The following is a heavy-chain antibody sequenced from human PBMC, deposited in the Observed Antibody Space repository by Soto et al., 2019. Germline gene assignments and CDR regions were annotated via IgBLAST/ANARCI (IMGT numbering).Heavy chain of an antibody. CDR2: ISYDGSNK. Sequence: GGSLRLSCVASGFTFSTSAMSWARQAPGKGLEWVAVISYDGSNKYYADSVKGRFTISRDNSKNTLYLQMNSLRAEDTAVYYCARVSQTLVGAIMDDAFDIWGQGTMVTVSS. CDR1: GFTFSTSA. V-gene: IGHV3-30-3*01. D-gene: IGHD1-26*01. J-gene: IGHJ3*02. CDR3: ARVSQTLVGAIMDDAFDI.